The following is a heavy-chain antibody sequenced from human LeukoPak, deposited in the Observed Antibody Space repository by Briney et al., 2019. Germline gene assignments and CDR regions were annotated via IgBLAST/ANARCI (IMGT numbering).Heavy chain of an antibody. CDR1: GFTFDDYA. D-gene: IGHD3-10*01. Sequence: GRSLRLSCAASGFTFDDYAMHWVRQAPGKGLEWVSGISWNSGSIGYADSVKGRFTISRDNAKNSLYLQMNSLRAEDTALYYCAKLSGSGGYYFDYWGQGTLVTVSS. CDR2: ISWNSGSI. V-gene: IGHV3-9*01. J-gene: IGHJ4*02. CDR3: AKLSGSGGYYFDY.